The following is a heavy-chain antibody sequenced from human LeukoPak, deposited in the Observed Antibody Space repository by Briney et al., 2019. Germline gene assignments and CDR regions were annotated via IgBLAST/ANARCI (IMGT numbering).Heavy chain of an antibody. CDR1: VGSFTDYF. J-gene: IGHJ2*01. CDR2: INHSGSS. Sequence: SETLSLTCAVYVGSFTDYFWAWIRQPPGRGLEWIGEINHSGSSNYNPSLKSRVTTSVVTSKNQFSLKVNSVTAADTAVYYCARRREGYFDLWGRGNLVTVSS. CDR3: ARRREGYFDL. V-gene: IGHV4-34*01.